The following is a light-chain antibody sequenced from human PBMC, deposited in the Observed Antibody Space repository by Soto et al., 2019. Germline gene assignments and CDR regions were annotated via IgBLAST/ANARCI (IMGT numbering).Light chain of an antibody. Sequence: QSVLTPPASVSGSPGQSITISCSGISTDVDTYNYVSWYQLHPGEAPKVLIYDVSNRPSGVSNRFSGSKSGNTASLTISGLQAEDEADYYCSSYTSSSTYVFGTGTKVTVL. V-gene: IGLV2-14*03. CDR3: SSYTSSSTYV. J-gene: IGLJ1*01. CDR2: DVS. CDR1: STDVDTYNY.